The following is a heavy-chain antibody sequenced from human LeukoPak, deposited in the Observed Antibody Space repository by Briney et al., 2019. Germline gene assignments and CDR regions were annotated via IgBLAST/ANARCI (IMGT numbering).Heavy chain of an antibody. CDR1: GFTLSSYA. Sequence: GGSLRLSCAAPGFTLSSYAMSWVRQAPGKGLEWVAGISGSGDGTYYAESVKGRFSISRDNSKNTVYLQMSSLRAEDTAVYYCAELGITMIGGVWGKGTTVTISS. D-gene: IGHD3-10*02. CDR2: ISGSGDGT. J-gene: IGHJ6*04. CDR3: AELGITMIGGV. V-gene: IGHV3-23*01.